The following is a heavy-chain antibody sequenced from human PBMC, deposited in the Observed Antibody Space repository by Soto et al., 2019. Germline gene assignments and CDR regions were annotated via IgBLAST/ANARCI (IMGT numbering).Heavy chain of an antibody. Sequence: VAVISYDGSNKYYADSVKGRFTISRDNSKNTLNLQMNSLRAEDTAGYYCARESIVVVVAATPVQNGMDVWGQGTTVTVSS. V-gene: IGHV3-30-3*01. D-gene: IGHD2-15*01. J-gene: IGHJ6*02. CDR3: ARESIVVVVAATPVQNGMDV. CDR2: ISYDGSNK.